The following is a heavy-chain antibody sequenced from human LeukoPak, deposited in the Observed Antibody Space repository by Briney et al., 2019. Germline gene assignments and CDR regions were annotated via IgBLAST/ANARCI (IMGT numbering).Heavy chain of an antibody. Sequence: GASVKVSCKASGYTFTSYGISWVRQAPGQGLEWMGWISAYNGNTNYAQKLQGRVTMTTDTSTSTAYTELRSLRSDDTAVYYCARDEGRYGSGSYSSYWGQGTLVAVSS. CDR2: ISAYNGNT. D-gene: IGHD3-10*01. J-gene: IGHJ4*02. V-gene: IGHV1-18*01. CDR1: GYTFTSYG. CDR3: ARDEGRYGSGSYSSY.